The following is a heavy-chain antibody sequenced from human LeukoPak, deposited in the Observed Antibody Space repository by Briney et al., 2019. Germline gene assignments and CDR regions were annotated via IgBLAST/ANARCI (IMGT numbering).Heavy chain of an antibody. CDR1: GYTFTDYN. D-gene: IGHD4-17*01. J-gene: IGHJ5*02. CDR2: IKPKSGDT. CDR3: ARNAGYGDLA. Sequence: ASVKVSCKASGYTFTDYNIHWVRQAPGQGLEWMGRIKPKSGDTKYTQGFQGRVTITRDTSISTAYMELSGLRSDDTAVYYCARNAGYGDLAWGQGTLVTVS. V-gene: IGHV1-2*06.